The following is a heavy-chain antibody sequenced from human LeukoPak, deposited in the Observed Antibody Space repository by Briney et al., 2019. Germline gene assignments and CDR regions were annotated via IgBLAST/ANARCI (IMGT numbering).Heavy chain of an antibody. CDR3: ARASGTFDY. V-gene: IGHV3-33*01. CDR2: IWNDGSNK. CDR1: GFTFSTYG. Sequence: PGRSLRLSCAASGFTFSTYGMHWVRQAPGKGLEWVAVIWNDGSNKYYADSVKGRFTISRDNSKNTLYLQMNSLRAEDTAVYSCARASGTFDYWGQGTLVTVSP. D-gene: IGHD1-1*01. J-gene: IGHJ4*02.